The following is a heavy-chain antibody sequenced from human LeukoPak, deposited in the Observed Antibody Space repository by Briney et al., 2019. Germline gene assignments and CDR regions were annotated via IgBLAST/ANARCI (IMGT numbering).Heavy chain of an antibody. J-gene: IGHJ4*02. V-gene: IGHV4-30-2*06. CDR3: ARILGYCSGGSCAPFDY. CDR1: GGSINSGGYS. CDR2: ISHSGST. D-gene: IGHD2-15*01. Sequence: SETLSLTCAVSGGSINSGGYSWSWIRQSPGKGLEWIGYISHSGSTYYNPSLKSRVTISVDTSKNQFSLKLSSVTAADTAVYYCARILGYCSGGSCAPFDYWGQGTLVTVSS.